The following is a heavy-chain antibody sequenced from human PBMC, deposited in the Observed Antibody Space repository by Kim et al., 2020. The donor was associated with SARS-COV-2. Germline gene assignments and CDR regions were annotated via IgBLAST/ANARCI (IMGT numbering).Heavy chain of an antibody. D-gene: IGHD1-26*01. J-gene: IGHJ6*02. CDR2: IYYSGST. Sequence: SETLSLTCTVSGGSISSSSYYWGWIRQPPGKGLEWIGSIYYSGSTYYNPSLKSRVTISVDTSKNQFSLKLSSVTAADTAVYYCARVRNPRGWELLYYYYYYGMDVWGQEPTVTVSS. CDR1: GGSISSSSYY. CDR3: ARVRNPRGWELLYYYYYYGMDV. V-gene: IGHV4-39*01.